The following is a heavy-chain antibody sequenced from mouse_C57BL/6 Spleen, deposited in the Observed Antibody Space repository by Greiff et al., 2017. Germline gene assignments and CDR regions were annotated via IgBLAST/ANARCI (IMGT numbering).Heavy chain of an antibody. Sequence: EVHLVESGGDLVKPGGSLTLSCAASGFTFSSYGMSWVRQTPDKRLEWVATISSGGSYTYYPESVKGRFTISRDDAKNTLYLQMSSLKSEDTAMYYCARHDDYGEGAWFAYWGQGTTLTVSS. CDR2: ISSGGSYT. CDR3: ARHDDYGEGAWFAY. V-gene: IGHV5-6*01. J-gene: IGHJ2*01. D-gene: IGHD2-4*01. CDR1: GFTFSSYG.